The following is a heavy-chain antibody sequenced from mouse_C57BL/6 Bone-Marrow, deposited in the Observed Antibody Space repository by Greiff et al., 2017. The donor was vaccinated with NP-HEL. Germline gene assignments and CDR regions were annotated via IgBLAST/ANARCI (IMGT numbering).Heavy chain of an antibody. CDR1: GFTFSDYG. Sequence: EVHLVESGGGLVKPGGSLKLSCAASGFTFSDYGMHWVRQAPEKGLAWVAYISSGSSTIYYADTVKGRFTISRDNAKNTLFLQMTSLRSEDTAMYYCARLLSGTEYFDVWGTGTTVTVSS. CDR3: ARLLSGTEYFDV. D-gene: IGHD4-1*01. J-gene: IGHJ1*03. CDR2: ISSGSSTI. V-gene: IGHV5-17*01.